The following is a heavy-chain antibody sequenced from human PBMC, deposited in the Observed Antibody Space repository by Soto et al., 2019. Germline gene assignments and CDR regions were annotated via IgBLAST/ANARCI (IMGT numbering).Heavy chain of an antibody. J-gene: IGHJ4*02. CDR2: INPSGGST. D-gene: IGHD3-10*02. CDR3: ARGVLFGEPEGYYFDY. CDR1: GYTFTSYY. V-gene: IGHV1-46*01. Sequence: AASVKVSCKASGYTFTSYYMHWVRQAPGQGLEWMGIINPSGGSTSYAQKFQGRVTMTRDTSTSTVYMELSSLRSEDTAVYYCARGVLFGEPEGYYFDYWGQGTLVTVSS.